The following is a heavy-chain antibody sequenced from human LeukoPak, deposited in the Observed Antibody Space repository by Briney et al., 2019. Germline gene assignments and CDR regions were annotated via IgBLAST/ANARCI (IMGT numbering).Heavy chain of an antibody. CDR2: ISIYNGNT. CDR1: GYTFTSYG. V-gene: IGHV1-18*01. Sequence: ASVKVSCKASGYTFTSYGISWVRQAPGQGLEWMGWISIYNGNTDYAQKLRGRVAMTTDTSTSTAYLELRGLRSDDTAVYYCARITYDFWSGYYMPDDPWGQGTLVTVSS. J-gene: IGHJ5*02. CDR3: ARITYDFWSGYYMPDDP. D-gene: IGHD3-3*01.